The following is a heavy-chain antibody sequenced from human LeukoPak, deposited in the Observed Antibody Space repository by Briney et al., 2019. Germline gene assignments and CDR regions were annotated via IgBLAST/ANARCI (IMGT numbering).Heavy chain of an antibody. CDR1: GYTFTSYA. J-gene: IGHJ4*02. CDR3: ARGTSTWYEDC. D-gene: IGHD6-13*01. V-gene: IGHV1-3*04. CDR2: INTAKGNT. Sequence: ASVKVSCKASGYTFTSYAMHWVRQAPGQRLEWMGWINTAKGNTKYSQKFQGRVTITRDTSASTAYMELSSLRSEDAAVYYCARGTSTWYEDCWGQGTLVTVSS.